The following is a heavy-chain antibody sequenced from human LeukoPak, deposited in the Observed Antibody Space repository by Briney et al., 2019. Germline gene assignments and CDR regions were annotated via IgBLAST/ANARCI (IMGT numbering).Heavy chain of an antibody. CDR2: IIPIFGTA. D-gene: IGHD4-17*01. Sequence: SVKVSCTASGGTFSSYAISWVRQAPGKGLEWMGGIIPIFGTANYAQKFQGRVTITADESTSTVYLELSSLRSEDTAVYYCARDAGHDYGDPIAFDYWGQGTLVTVSS. CDR1: GGTFSSYA. J-gene: IGHJ4*02. V-gene: IGHV1-69*13. CDR3: ARDAGHDYGDPIAFDY.